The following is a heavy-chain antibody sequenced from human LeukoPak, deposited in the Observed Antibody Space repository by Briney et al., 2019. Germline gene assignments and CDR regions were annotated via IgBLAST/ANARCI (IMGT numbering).Heavy chain of an antibody. V-gene: IGHV3-21*01. J-gene: IGHJ4*02. CDR2: ISSSMISI. Sequence: GGSLRLSCAASGFTFSSSAMSWVRQAPGKGLEWVSFISSSMISIHYADSVQGRFTFSRDNARNILYLQMNSLRAEDTAVYYCARVYDVLTGGFDHWGQGALVTVSS. CDR3: ARVYDVLTGGFDH. D-gene: IGHD3-9*01. CDR1: GFTFSSSA.